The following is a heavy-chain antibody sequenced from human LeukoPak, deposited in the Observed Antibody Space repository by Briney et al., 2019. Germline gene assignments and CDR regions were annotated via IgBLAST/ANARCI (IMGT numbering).Heavy chain of an antibody. V-gene: IGHV4-34*01. CDR3: ARSGYSSGWYPAWDY. D-gene: IGHD6-19*01. CDR1: GGSFSGYY. Sequence: SETLSLTCAVYGGSFSGYYWSWIRQPPGKGLEWIGEINQSGSTNYNPSHKSRVTISEDTSKNQFSLKLSSVTAADTAVYYCARSGYSSGWYPAWDYWGQGALVTVSA. CDR2: INQSGST. J-gene: IGHJ4*02.